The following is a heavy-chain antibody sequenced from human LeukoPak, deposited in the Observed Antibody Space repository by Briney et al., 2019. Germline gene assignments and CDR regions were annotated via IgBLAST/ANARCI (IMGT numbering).Heavy chain of an antibody. J-gene: IGHJ4*02. Sequence: SSETLSLTCTVSGGSISSSSYYWGWIRQPPGKGLEWIGSIYYSGSTYYNPSLKSRVTISVDTSKNQFSLKLSSVTAADTAVYYCARPATARRGTHFDYWGQGTLVTVSS. CDR1: GGSISSSSYY. CDR2: IYYSGST. D-gene: IGHD6-25*01. V-gene: IGHV4-39*01. CDR3: ARPATARRGTHFDY.